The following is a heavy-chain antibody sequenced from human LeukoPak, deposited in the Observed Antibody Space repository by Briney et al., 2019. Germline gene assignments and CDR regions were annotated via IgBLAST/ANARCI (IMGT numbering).Heavy chain of an antibody. J-gene: IGHJ6*02. V-gene: IGHV1-2*06. CDR1: GYTFSGHY. Sequence: ASVKVSCKASGYTFSGHYLHWVRQAPGQGLEWMGRINPNTGVTQYTENFQGRVTMTGDTSISTAYMELNGLRSDDTAVYYCARTPVCGDCITYYYYGMDVWGQGTTVTVSS. CDR2: INPNTGVT. D-gene: IGHD2-21*02. CDR3: ARTPVCGDCITYYYYGMDV.